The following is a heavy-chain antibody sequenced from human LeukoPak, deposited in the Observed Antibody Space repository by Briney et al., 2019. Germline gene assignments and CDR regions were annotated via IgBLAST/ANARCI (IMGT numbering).Heavy chain of an antibody. CDR2: IYDNGDA. CDR1: GFTVSSNY. J-gene: IGHJ4*02. D-gene: IGHD5-24*01. Sequence: GGSLRLSCAASGFTVSSNYMSWVRQAPGKGLEWVSVIYDNGDAYSADSVKGRFTISRHNSKNTLYLQMNSLRPEDTDVYYCAGGSRRDGYDYWGQGTLVTVSS. V-gene: IGHV3-53*04. CDR3: AGGSRRDGYDY.